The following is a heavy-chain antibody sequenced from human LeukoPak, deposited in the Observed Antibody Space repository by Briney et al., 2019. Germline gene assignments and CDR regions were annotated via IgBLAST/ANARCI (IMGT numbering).Heavy chain of an antibody. V-gene: IGHV1-3*01. D-gene: IGHD6-19*01. CDR2: INAGNGNT. CDR3: AARSESSGWPDY. Sequence: ASVKVSCKASGYTFTSYAMHWVRQAPGQRLEWMGWINAGNGNTKYSQKFQGRVTITRDTSASTAYMELSSLRSEDTAVYYCAARSESSGWPDYWGQGTLVTVPS. CDR1: GYTFTSYA. J-gene: IGHJ4*02.